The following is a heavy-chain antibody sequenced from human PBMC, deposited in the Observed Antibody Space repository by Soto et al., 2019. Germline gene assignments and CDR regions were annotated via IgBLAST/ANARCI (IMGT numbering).Heavy chain of an antibody. CDR3: ARDDYIWGSYRPTNDAFDI. CDR1: GDSVSSNTAA. Sequence: PSQTLSLTCAISGDSVSSNTAAWNWIRQSPSRGLEWLGRTYYRSKWYNDYAVSVKSRITINPDTSKNQFSLQLNSVTPEDTAVYYCARDDYIWGSYRPTNDAFDIWGQGTMVTVSS. D-gene: IGHD3-16*02. CDR2: TYYRSKWYN. V-gene: IGHV6-1*01. J-gene: IGHJ3*02.